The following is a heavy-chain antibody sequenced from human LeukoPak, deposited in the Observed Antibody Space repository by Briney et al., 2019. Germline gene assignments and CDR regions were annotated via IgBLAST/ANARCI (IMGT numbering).Heavy chain of an antibody. D-gene: IGHD6-13*01. J-gene: IGHJ6*02. Sequence: GGSLRLSCAASGFTFSSYAMHCVRQAPGKGLEWVAVISYDGSNKYYADSVKGRFTISRDNSKDTLYLQMNSLRAEDTAVYYCARDRRTLIRSWFYYYYGMDVWGQGTTVTVSS. CDR3: ARDRRTLIRSWFYYYYGMDV. CDR1: GFTFSSYA. CDR2: ISYDGSNK. V-gene: IGHV3-30-3*01.